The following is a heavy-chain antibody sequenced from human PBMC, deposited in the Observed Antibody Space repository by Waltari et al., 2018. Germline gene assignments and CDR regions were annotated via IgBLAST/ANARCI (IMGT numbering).Heavy chain of an antibody. J-gene: IGHJ6*02. Sequence: QVQLQESGPGLVKPSETLSLTCTVSGGSISSYYWSWIRQPAGKGLEGIGRIYTSGSTNYNPSLKSRVTMSVDTSKNQFSLKLSSVTAADTAVYYCARGHRPYQLLPQVYYYYYGMDVWGQGTTVTVSS. V-gene: IGHV4-4*07. CDR3: ARGHRPYQLLPQVYYYYYGMDV. CDR1: GGSISSYY. CDR2: IYTSGST. D-gene: IGHD2-2*01.